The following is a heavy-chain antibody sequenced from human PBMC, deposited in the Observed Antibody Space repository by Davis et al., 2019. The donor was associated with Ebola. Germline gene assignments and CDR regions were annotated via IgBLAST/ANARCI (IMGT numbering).Heavy chain of an antibody. CDR2: INPNSGGT. Sequence: ASVKVSCKASGHTFTGYYMHWVRQAPGQGLEWMGWINPNSGGTNYAQKFQGRVTMTRDTSISTAYMELSRLRSDDTAVYYCARGSIGYCSSTSCYKGDYYYYYMDVWGKGTTVTVSS. V-gene: IGHV1-2*02. CDR3: ARGSIGYCSSTSCYKGDYYYYYMDV. J-gene: IGHJ6*03. D-gene: IGHD2-2*02. CDR1: GHTFTGYY.